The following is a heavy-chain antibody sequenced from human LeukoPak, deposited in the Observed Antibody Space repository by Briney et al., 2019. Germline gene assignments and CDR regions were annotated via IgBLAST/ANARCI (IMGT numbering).Heavy chain of an antibody. Sequence: GGSLRPSWAAPGFTFSSYAMSWVRQAPGKGPEWVSRISGSGDSTSYTDSVKGRFTISRDNSKNTLHLQMDTLRAEDTAVYYCAKDRERPGLHYFDYWGQGTLVTVSS. CDR1: GFTFSSYA. D-gene: IGHD3-10*01. CDR3: AKDRERPGLHYFDY. CDR2: ISGSGDST. V-gene: IGHV3-23*01. J-gene: IGHJ4*02.